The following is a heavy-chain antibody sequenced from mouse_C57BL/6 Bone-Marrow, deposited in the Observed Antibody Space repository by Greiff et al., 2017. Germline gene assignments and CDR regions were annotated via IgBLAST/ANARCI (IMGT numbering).Heavy chain of an antibody. CDR1: GFNIKNTY. CDR3: ARSWWFAD. V-gene: IGHV14-3*01. J-gene: IGHJ3*01. Sequence: VQLKESVAELVRPGASVKLSCTASGFNIKNTYMHWVKQRPEQGLEWIGMIDPANGSTNYTPKFQGKATLTADTSSNTAYLQLSSLTSEDTASYYCARSWWFADWGQGTLVTVSA. CDR2: IDPANGST.